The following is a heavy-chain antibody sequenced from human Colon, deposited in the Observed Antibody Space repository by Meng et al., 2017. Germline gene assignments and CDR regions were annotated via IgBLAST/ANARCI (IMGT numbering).Heavy chain of an antibody. Sequence: EEKLVGAGEGLGQPGGSLRLSWAASGVTFSTYDMNWVRQAPGKGLEWVSAISRTGAFIYYADSVKGRFTISRDNSRSTLYLEINTLRVDDTAVYYCAKESGYNGGWDHLDYWGQGTLVTVSS. D-gene: IGHD6-19*01. J-gene: IGHJ4*02. CDR2: ISRTGAFI. CDR1: GVTFSTYD. CDR3: AKESGYNGGWDHLDY. V-gene: IGHV3-23*04.